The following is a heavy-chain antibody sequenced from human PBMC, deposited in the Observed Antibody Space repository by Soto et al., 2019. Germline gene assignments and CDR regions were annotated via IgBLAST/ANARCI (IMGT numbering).Heavy chain of an antibody. CDR1: GYNFAAYW. CDR2: IYPGDSDP. Sequence: PGESRKISCKGSGYNFAAYWIGWVRQMPGKGLEWMGIIYPGDSDPRYSPSFEGQVTFSADESISTAYLQWSSLKASDSAIYYCARHPDGRLAPTDWGQGTLVTVS. J-gene: IGHJ4*02. D-gene: IGHD6-25*01. CDR3: ARHPDGRLAPTD. V-gene: IGHV5-51*01.